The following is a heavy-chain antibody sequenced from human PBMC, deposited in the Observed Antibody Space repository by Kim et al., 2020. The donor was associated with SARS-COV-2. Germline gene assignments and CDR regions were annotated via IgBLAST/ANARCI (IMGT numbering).Heavy chain of an antibody. Sequence: SETLSLTCTVSSGSISSGGYYWSWIRQHPGKGLEWIGYIYYSGSIYYNPSLKSRVTMSLDTSKNQFSLKLSSVTAADTAVYYCATCGGDCYEADYGMDVWGQGTTVTVSS. D-gene: IGHD2-21*01. CDR1: SGSISSGGYY. V-gene: IGHV4-31*03. CDR3: ATCGGDCYEADYGMDV. J-gene: IGHJ6*02. CDR2: IYYSGSI.